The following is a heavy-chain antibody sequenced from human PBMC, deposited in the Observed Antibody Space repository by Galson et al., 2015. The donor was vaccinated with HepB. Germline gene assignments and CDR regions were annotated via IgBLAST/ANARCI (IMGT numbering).Heavy chain of an antibody. CDR1: GYTFTGYY. V-gene: IGHV1-2*06. CDR3: AREVVTYCGGDCSDAFDI. J-gene: IGHJ3*02. Sequence: SVKVSCKASGYTFTGYYMHWVRQAPGQGLEWMGRINPGSGGTNYAQNFQGRVTMTRDTSISTAYMELSRLISDDTAVYYCAREVVTYCGGDCSDAFDIWGQGTMVTVSS. D-gene: IGHD2-21*01. CDR2: INPGSGGT.